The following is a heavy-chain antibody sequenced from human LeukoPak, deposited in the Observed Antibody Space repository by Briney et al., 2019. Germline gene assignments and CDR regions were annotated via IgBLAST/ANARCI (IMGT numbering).Heavy chain of an antibody. CDR1: DDSLISSFYS. D-gene: IGHD1-26*01. V-gene: IGHV4-39*01. J-gene: IGHJ1*01. CDR2: IYASGIS. Sequence: PSETLSLTCTVSDDSLISSFYSWGWVRQPPGKGLEWIAAIYASGISYYNPSLESRVTISVDTSKKQFSPKVKPVTAADTAVYFARLGGSYLLQHWGQGTLDSVSS. CDR3: ARLGGSYLLQH.